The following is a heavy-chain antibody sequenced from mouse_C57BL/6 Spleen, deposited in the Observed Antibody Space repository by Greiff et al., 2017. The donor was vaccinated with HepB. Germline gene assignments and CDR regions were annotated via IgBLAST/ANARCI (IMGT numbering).Heavy chain of an antibody. CDR2: IRNKANGYTT. CDR1: GFTFTDYY. Sequence: EVKLVESGGGLVQPGGSLSLSCAASGFTFTDYYMSWVRQPPGKALEWLGFIRNKANGYTTEYSASVKGRFTISRDNSQSILYLQMNALRAEDSATYYCASLYYDYDGFDYWGQGTTLTVSS. CDR3: ASLYYDYDGFDY. V-gene: IGHV7-3*01. J-gene: IGHJ2*01. D-gene: IGHD2-4*01.